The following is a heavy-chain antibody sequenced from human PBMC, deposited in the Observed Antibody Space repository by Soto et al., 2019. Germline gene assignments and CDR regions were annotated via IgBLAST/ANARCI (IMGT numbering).Heavy chain of an antibody. V-gene: IGHV3-23*01. CDR1: GFTFSSSV. CDR3: AKGYARGFDY. D-gene: IGHD3-16*01. Sequence: EVQLLEFGGGLVQPGGSLRLSCAASGFTFSSSVMSWVRQAPGMGLEWVSTISGSGGDTYYAKSVKGRFTISRDKSKNTLSLQMTSLRAEDTAVYYCAKGYARGFDYWGQGTLVSVSS. J-gene: IGHJ4*02. CDR2: ISGSGGDT.